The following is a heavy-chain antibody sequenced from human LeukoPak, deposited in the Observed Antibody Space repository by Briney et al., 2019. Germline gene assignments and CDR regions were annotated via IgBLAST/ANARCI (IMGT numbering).Heavy chain of an antibody. J-gene: IGHJ4*02. V-gene: IGHV4-39*07. CDR1: SGSLSSTSYY. Sequence: SETLSLTCTVSSGSLSSTSYYWGRIRQPPGKGLEWIGSIFYSGNPYYNPSLKSRVTISVDTSKNQFSLKLSSVTAADTAVYYCARIRYSENIDYWGQGTLVTVSS. D-gene: IGHD1-1*01. CDR3: ARIRYSENIDY. CDR2: IFYSGNP.